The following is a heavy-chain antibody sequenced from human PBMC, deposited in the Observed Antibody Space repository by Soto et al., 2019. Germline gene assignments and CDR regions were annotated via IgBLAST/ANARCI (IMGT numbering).Heavy chain of an antibody. D-gene: IGHD4-17*01. CDR1: GDSVSSCCFY. J-gene: IGHJ6*03. CDR3: ARARSDDGHMVTNCYVDV. V-gene: IGHV4-39*01. CDR2: MHYSGST. Sequence: QLEESGPGLVKPSETLSLTCTVSGDSVSSCCFYWAWIRQPPGKGLEWVGSMHYSGSTYYSWPLKSRGTISVDTSKNQLSLRLTFVTDADTAVYYCARARSDDGHMVTNCYVDVLGDGTAVTVSS.